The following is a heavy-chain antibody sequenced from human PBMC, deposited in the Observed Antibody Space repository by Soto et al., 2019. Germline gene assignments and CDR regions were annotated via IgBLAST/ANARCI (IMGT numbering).Heavy chain of an antibody. CDR1: GFTFSSYW. CDR2: ISTDGSYT. J-gene: IGHJ3*01. Sequence: EVQLVESGGGLVQPGGSLRLSCAASGFTFSSYWMHWVRQAPGKGLVWVSHISTDGSYTTYADSVKGRFTISRDNAKKTLYLQMNSLRADDTAVYYCARGGWGWGQGTMVTVSS. V-gene: IGHV3-74*01. D-gene: IGHD1-26*01. CDR3: ARGGWG.